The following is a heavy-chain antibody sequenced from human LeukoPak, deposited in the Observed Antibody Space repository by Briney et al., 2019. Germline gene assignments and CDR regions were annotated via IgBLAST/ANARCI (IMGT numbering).Heavy chain of an antibody. Sequence: PGRSLRLSCAASGFTFSSYAMLWVRQAPGKGLEWVAVISYDGSNKYYADSVKGRFTISRDNAKNTLYLQMNSLRAEDTAVYYCARDRRSMITFGGEGPLFDYWGQGTLVTVSS. V-gene: IGHV3-30-3*01. CDR3: ARDRRSMITFGGEGPLFDY. J-gene: IGHJ4*02. CDR1: GFTFSSYA. CDR2: ISYDGSNK. D-gene: IGHD3-16*01.